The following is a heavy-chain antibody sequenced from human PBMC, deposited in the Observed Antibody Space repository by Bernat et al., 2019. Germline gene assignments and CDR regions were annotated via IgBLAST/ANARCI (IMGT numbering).Heavy chain of an antibody. CDR1: GFTFGSYW. CDR2: IKQDRSER. J-gene: IGHJ4*02. Sequence: VQLVESGGGLVQPGGSLRLSCAASGFTFGSYWMSWVRQAPGKGLEWVANIKQDRSERSYVDSVTSRFTISRDSAKNSLYLQMNSLRAEDTAVYYCARDRPYEYWGQGTLVTVFS. CDR3: ARDRPYEY. D-gene: IGHD5-12*01. V-gene: IGHV3-7*03.